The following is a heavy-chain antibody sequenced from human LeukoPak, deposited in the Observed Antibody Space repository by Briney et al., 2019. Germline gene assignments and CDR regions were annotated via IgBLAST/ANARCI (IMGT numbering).Heavy chain of an antibody. D-gene: IGHD3-10*01. CDR2: INPNSGGT. J-gene: IGHJ4*02. V-gene: IGHV1-2*02. CDR1: GYTYTSYG. CDR3: ARGSGVRGPPFDY. Sequence: ASVKVSCKASGYTYTSYGISWVRQAPGQGLEWMGWINPNSGGTNYAQKFQGRVTMTRDTSISTAYMELSRLRSDDTAVYYCARGSGVRGPPFDYWGQGTLVTVSS.